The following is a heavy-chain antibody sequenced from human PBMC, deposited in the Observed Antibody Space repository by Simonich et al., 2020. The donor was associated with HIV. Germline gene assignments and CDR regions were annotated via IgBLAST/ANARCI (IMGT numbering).Heavy chain of an antibody. CDR2: INHSGIT. CDR3: ARTGDRVFDY. Sequence: QLQLQESGPGLVKPSETLSLTCTVSGGSISSSSYYWGWIRQSPEKGLEWIGEINHSGITNYNPSLKSRVTILVDTSKNQFSLKLSSVTAADTAVYFCARTGDRVFDYWGQGILVTVSS. CDR1: GGSISSSSYY. J-gene: IGHJ4*02. V-gene: IGHV4-39*07. D-gene: IGHD1-1*01.